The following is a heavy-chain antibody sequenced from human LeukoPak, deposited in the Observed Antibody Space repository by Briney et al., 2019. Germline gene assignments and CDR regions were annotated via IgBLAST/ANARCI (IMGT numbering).Heavy chain of an antibody. Sequence: GGSLSLSCAAPGFTFPPYWMHGVGIPPGKGRDWVSIIYTDGTTDYADSVRGRFTISRDNAKNALYLQMNSLSAEDTAVYYCTGLDYWGPGTPVTVSS. CDR1: GFTFPPYW. CDR2: IYTDGTT. CDR3: TGLDY. J-gene: IGHJ4*02. V-gene: IGHV3-74*01.